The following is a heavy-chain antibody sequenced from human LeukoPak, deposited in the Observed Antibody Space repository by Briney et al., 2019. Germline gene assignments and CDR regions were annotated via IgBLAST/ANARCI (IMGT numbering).Heavy chain of an antibody. CDR1: GYTFTSYD. V-gene: IGHV1-8*01. CDR2: MNPNSGNT. D-gene: IGHD3-9*01. Sequence: ASVKVSCKASGYTFTSYDINWVRQATGQGLEWMGWMNPNSGNTGYAQKFQGRVTMTRDTSISTAYMELSRLRSDDTAVYYCARGGLLRYFDWTERFNYYYYMDVWGKGTTVTVSS. CDR3: ARGGLLRYFDWTERFNYYYYMDV. J-gene: IGHJ6*03.